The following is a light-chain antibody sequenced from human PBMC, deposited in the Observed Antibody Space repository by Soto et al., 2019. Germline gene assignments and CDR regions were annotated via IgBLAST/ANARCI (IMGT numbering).Light chain of an antibody. V-gene: IGKV3-20*01. CDR1: QSVSDSS. CDR3: QLYGDSPMYT. Sequence: EIVLTQSPGTLSLSPGERATLSCRASQSVSDSSLAWYHQKPGQAPRLLIYGASSRATGLPDTFSGSGSGTDFTLTISRLEPEDFAVYYCQLYGDSPMYTFGQGTKLESK. J-gene: IGKJ2*01. CDR2: GAS.